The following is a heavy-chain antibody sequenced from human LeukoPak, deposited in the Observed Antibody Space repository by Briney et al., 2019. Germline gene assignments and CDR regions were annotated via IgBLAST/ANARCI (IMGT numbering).Heavy chain of an antibody. J-gene: IGHJ4*02. CDR1: GFTVSSNS. V-gene: IGHV3-53*01. D-gene: IGHD3-16*01. CDR2: IYSDNT. CDR3: AKERVEGEYFDY. Sequence: GGSLRLSCTVSGFTVSSNSMSWVRQAPGKGLEWVSFIYSDNTHYSDSVKGRFTISRDNSKNTLYLQMNSLRAEDTAVYYCAKERVEGEYFDYWGQGTLVTVSS.